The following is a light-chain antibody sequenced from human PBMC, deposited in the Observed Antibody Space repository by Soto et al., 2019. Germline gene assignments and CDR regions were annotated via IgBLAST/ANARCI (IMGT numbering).Light chain of an antibody. CDR2: DVS. V-gene: IGLV2-11*01. CDR3: CSYAGSYTWV. Sequence: QSALTQSRSVSGSPGQSVTISCTGTSSDVGAYNYVSWYQQHPGKAPKVMIYDVSKRPSGVPDRFSGSKSGNTASLTISGLQAEDEADYYCCSYAGSYTWVFGGGTKLTVL. J-gene: IGLJ3*02. CDR1: SSDVGAYNY.